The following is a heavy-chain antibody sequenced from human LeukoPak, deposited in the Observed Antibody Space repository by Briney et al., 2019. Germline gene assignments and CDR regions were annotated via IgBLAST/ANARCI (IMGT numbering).Heavy chain of an antibody. J-gene: IGHJ5*02. CDR2: IYSGGST. V-gene: IGHV3-53*01. CDR3: AREAGPQSLRGTFDP. Sequence: GGSLRLSCAASGFTVSSNYMSWVRQAPGKGLEWVSVIYSGGSTYYADSVKGRFTISRDNSKNTLYLQMNSLRAEDTAVYYCAREAGPQSLRGTFDPWGQGTLVTVSS. D-gene: IGHD1-1*01. CDR1: GFTVSSNY.